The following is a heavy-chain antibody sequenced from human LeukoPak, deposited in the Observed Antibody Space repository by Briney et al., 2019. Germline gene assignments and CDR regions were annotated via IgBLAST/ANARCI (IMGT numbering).Heavy chain of an antibody. J-gene: IGHJ4*02. CDR3: ARDPITATGRRYFDY. CDR1: GYTFTSYD. V-gene: IGHV1-18*01. D-gene: IGHD6-13*01. Sequence: ASVKVSCKAAGYTFTSYDISWVRKAPGQGLEWMGWISVYEGRTNYAQKLQGRVTMTTDTSTSTAYMELRSLRSDDTAVYYCARDPITATGRRYFDYWGQGTLVTVSS. CDR2: ISVYEGRT.